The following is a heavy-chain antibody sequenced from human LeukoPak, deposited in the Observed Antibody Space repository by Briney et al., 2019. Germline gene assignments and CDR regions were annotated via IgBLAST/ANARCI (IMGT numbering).Heavy chain of an antibody. J-gene: IGHJ4*02. V-gene: IGHV3-23*01. Sequence: GGSLRLSCAASGFTFSSYGMSWVRQAPGKGLEWVSAISGSGGSTYYADSVKGRFTISRDNSKNTLYLQMNSLKTEDTAVYYCQAHYSSGYYLFDYWGQGTLVTVSS. D-gene: IGHD3-22*01. CDR3: QAHYSSGYYLFDY. CDR2: ISGSGGST. CDR1: GFTFSSYG.